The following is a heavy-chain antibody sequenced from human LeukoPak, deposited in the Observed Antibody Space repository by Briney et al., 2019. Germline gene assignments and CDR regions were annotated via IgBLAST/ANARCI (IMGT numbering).Heavy chain of an antibody. CDR3: ARQGDIVVVPAGGSDYFDY. Sequence: SETLSLTCSVSGYSISSGYYWGWIRQPPGKGLEWIGSIYHSGRTYYNLSLKSRVTISVDTSKNQFSLKLSSVTAADTAVYYCARQGDIVVVPAGGSDYFDYWGQGTLVTVSP. V-gene: IGHV4-38-2*02. D-gene: IGHD2-2*01. CDR1: GYSISSGYY. J-gene: IGHJ4*02. CDR2: IYHSGRT.